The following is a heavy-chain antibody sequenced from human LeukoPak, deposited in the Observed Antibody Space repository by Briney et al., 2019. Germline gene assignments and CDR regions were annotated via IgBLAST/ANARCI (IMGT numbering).Heavy chain of an antibody. D-gene: IGHD1-20*01. Sequence: ASVKVSCKASGYSFIRYHIHWVRQAPGQGLEWMGVLKLYDGSISHAQKFQGRVTMTSDTSTSTVYMELSSLRSEDTAVYFCARILTGTGPTMDVWGQGTTVTVSS. J-gene: IGHJ6*01. CDR3: ARILTGTGPTMDV. V-gene: IGHV1-46*01. CDR2: LKLYDGSI. CDR1: GYSFIRYH.